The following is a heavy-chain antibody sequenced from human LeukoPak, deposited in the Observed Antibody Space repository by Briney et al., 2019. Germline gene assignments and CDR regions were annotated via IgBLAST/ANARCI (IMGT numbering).Heavy chain of an antibody. CDR2: IDWDDDK. CDR1: GFSLSTSGMR. V-gene: IGHV2-70*04. Sequence: KETGPALVKPTQTLTLTCTFSGFSLSTSGMRVSWIRQPPGKALEWLARIDWDDDKFYSTSLKTRLTISKDTSKNQVVLTMTNMGPVDTATYYCARTTPFNYYFDYWGQGTLVTVSS. J-gene: IGHJ4*02. CDR3: ARTTPFNYYFDY.